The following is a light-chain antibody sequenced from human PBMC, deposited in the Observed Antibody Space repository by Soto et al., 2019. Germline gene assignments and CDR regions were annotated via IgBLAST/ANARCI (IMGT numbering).Light chain of an antibody. CDR3: QQYHTSPIT. V-gene: IGKV3-20*01. J-gene: IGKJ5*01. Sequence: ETVLTQSPGTLSLSPGERATLSCRASHIIPNNYLAWYQQKPGQAPRLLIYGASSRVTGIPDRFSGIGSGTDFTLTISRLEPEDFAVYYCQQYHTSPITFGQGTRLEIK. CDR2: GAS. CDR1: HIIPNNY.